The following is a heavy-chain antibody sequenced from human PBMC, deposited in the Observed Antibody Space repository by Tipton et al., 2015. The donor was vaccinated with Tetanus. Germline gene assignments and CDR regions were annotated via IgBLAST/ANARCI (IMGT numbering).Heavy chain of an antibody. Sequence: SLRLSCATSGLFFKNAWMNWVRQAPGKGLEWVGRIKSKTDGGTTDYAARVKDRFSISRDDSKDTLFLQMNSLKAGDTDVYYCTPTGKSGVGLRGYYLGPGTPVLVSS. V-gene: IGHV3-15*07. J-gene: IGHJ4*02. CDR3: TPTGKSGVGLRGYY. CDR2: IKSKTDGGTT. CDR1: GLFFKNAW. D-gene: IGHD1-14*01.